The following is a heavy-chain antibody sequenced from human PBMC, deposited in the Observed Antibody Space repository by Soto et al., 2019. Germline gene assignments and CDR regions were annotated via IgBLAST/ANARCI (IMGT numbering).Heavy chain of an antibody. Sequence: LRLSCAASGFTFSSYGMHWVRQAPGKGLEWVAVISYDGSNKYYADSVKGRFTISRDNSKNTLYLQMNSLRAEDTAVYYCAKHVDTAMVDYWGQGTLVTVSS. CDR3: AKHVDTAMVDY. CDR2: ISYDGSNK. D-gene: IGHD5-18*01. CDR1: GFTFSSYG. V-gene: IGHV3-30*18. J-gene: IGHJ4*02.